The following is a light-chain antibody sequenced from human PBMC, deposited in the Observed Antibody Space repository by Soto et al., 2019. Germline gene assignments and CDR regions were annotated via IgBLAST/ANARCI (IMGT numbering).Light chain of an antibody. V-gene: IGKV3-11*01. J-gene: IGKJ4*01. Sequence: EIVLTQSPATPSLSPGERATLSCRASQSFSSSLAWYQQKPGQAPRLLIYDASNRATGIPARFSGSGSGTDFTLTISSLEPEDFAVYYCQQRSNWPLTFGGGTKVEIK. CDR2: DAS. CDR3: QQRSNWPLT. CDR1: QSFSSS.